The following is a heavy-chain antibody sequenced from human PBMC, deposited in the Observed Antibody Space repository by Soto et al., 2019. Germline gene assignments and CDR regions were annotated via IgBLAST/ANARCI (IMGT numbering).Heavy chain of an antibody. J-gene: IGHJ4*02. CDR1: GYTFSSYR. D-gene: IGHD3-9*01. CDR3: ARHATYYDSLSGYYFDY. CDR2: TSPRDSDT. Sequence: GESLKIHCKGPGYTFSSYRIGWVRQVPGKGREWMGRTSPRDSDTKYSQSVQGHVTISADKSISTAYLQVNSLKAPDTNMYYCARHATYYDSLSGYYFDYWGQGTLVTVSS. V-gene: IGHV5-51*01.